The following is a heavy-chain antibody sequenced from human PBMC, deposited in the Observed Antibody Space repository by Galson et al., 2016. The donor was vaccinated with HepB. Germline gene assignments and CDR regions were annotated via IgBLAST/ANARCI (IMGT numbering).Heavy chain of an antibody. CDR1: GFTFSKYG. V-gene: IGHV3-30*18. CDR3: AKRHEYCPPVGCSVDY. J-gene: IGHJ4*02. CDR2: DSMDGRRK. Sequence: SLRLSCAASGFTFSKYGMHWVRKAPGKGLEWVAADSMDGRRKFYADSVKGRFTISRDNSNNMLFLQMCSLRTDDTAVYYCAKRHEYCPPVGCSVDYWGQGTLVFVSS. D-gene: IGHD2/OR15-2a*01.